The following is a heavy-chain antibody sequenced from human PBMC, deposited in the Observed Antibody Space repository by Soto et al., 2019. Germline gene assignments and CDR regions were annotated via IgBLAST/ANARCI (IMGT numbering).Heavy chain of an antibody. D-gene: IGHD3-16*02. V-gene: IGHV4-39*01. CDR1: GGSISSSSYY. CDR3: ARLIRVYDYVWGSYRYTHFDY. J-gene: IGHJ4*02. Sequence: TLSLTCTVSGGSISSSSYYWGWIRQPPGKGLEWIGSIYYSGSTYYNPSLKSRVTISVDTSKNQFSLKLSSVTAADTAVYYCARLIRVYDYVWGSYRYTHFDYWGQGTLVTVSS. CDR2: IYYSGST.